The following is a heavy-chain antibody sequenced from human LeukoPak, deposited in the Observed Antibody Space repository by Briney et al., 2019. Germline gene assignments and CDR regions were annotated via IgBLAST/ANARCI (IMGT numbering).Heavy chain of an antibody. Sequence: PGGSLRLSCAASGFTFSSYEMNWVRQAPGKGLEWVSYISSSGSTIYYADSAKGRFTISRDNAKNSLYLQMNSLRAEDTAVYYCARDRFSDWGDYYYYYMDVWGKGTTATVSS. J-gene: IGHJ6*03. D-gene: IGHD3-16*01. CDR2: ISSSGSTI. V-gene: IGHV3-48*03. CDR3: ARDRFSDWGDYYYYYMDV. CDR1: GFTFSSYE.